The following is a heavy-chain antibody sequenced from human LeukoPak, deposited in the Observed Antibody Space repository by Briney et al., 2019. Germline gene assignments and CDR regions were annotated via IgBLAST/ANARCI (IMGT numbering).Heavy chain of an antibody. CDR2: ISGSGDDP. CDR3: AKVAPLGDGDFWYFDL. V-gene: IGHV3-23*01. J-gene: IGHJ2*01. Sequence: GGSLKLSCAASGFTFSNYAMNWVRQAPGKGLEWVSSISGSGDDPSYADSVKGRFTISRDNSRNTLYLQMNSLRAEDTAVYYCAKVAPLGDGDFWYFDLWGRGTLVSVSS. CDR1: GFTFSNYA. D-gene: IGHD4-17*01.